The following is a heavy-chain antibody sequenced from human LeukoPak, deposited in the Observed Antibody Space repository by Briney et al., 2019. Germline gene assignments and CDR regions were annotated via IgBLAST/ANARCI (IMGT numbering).Heavy chain of an antibody. CDR1: GFTFSSYS. V-gene: IGHV3-21*01. CDR2: ISSSSSYI. J-gene: IGHJ4*02. D-gene: IGHD3-10*01. Sequence: PGGSLRLSCAASGFTFSSYSMNWVRQAPGKGLEWVSSISSSSSYIYYADSVKGRFTISRDNAKNSLYLQMNSQRAEDTAVYYCASLSDYYGSGSYYSFDYWGQGTLVTVSS. CDR3: ASLSDYYGSGSYYSFDY.